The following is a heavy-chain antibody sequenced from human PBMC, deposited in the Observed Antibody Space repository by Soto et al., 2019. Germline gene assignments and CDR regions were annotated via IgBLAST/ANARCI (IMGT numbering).Heavy chain of an antibody. Sequence: ASVKVSCKASGYTFTSNYMHWVRQAPGQGPEWMGIVKPSDGYTNYAQKFQGRVTMTRDTSTSTVYMELSSLRSEDTAVYYCARAQGIYNWFDPWGQGTLVTVSS. J-gene: IGHJ5*02. D-gene: IGHD3-3*02. V-gene: IGHV1-46*03. CDR1: GYTFTSNY. CDR2: VKPSDGYT. CDR3: ARAQGIYNWFDP.